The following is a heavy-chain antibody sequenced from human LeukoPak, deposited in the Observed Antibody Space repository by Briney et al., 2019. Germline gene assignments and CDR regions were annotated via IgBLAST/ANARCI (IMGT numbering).Heavy chain of an antibody. D-gene: IGHD3-16*02. CDR2: ISSNGNTI. V-gene: IGHV3-48*03. Sequence: GGSLRLSCAASGFTFKLHDMNWVRQAPGKGREWISYISSNGNTIYYAESTRGRFTISRDNAKNSLYLQMNSLTAEDTAVYYCARESFFSGSYRNWFDAWGQGTMVTVSS. J-gene: IGHJ5*02. CDR1: GFTFKLHD. CDR3: ARESFFSGSYRNWFDA.